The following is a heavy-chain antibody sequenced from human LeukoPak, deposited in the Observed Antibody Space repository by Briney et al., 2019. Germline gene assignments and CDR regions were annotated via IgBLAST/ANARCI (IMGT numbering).Heavy chain of an antibody. Sequence: SETLSLTCAVYGGSFSGYYWSWIRQPPGKGLEGIGEIDHSGSTNYIPSLKSRVTISVDTSKNQFSLKLSSVTAADTAVYYCAAKSAHYYDSSGYYLNWFDPWGQGTLVTVSS. V-gene: IGHV4-34*01. D-gene: IGHD3-22*01. J-gene: IGHJ5*02. CDR3: AAKSAHYYDSSGYYLNWFDP. CDR1: GGSFSGYY. CDR2: IDHSGST.